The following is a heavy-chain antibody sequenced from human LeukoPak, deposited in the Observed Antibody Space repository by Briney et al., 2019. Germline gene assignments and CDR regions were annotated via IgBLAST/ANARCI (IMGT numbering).Heavy chain of an antibody. CDR2: INHSGST. J-gene: IGHJ4*02. CDR1: GGSFSAYY. Sequence: SETLSLTCAVYGGSFSAYYWSWIRQPPGKGLEWIGEINHSGSTNYNPSLKSRVTISIDTSKNQFSLKLSSVTAADTAVYYCARKRGGGSCYNYWGQGTLVTVSS. D-gene: IGHD2-15*01. CDR3: ARKRGGGSCYNY. V-gene: IGHV4-34*01.